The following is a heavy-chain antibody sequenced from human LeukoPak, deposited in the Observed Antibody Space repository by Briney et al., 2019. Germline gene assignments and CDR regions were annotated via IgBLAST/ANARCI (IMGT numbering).Heavy chain of an antibody. CDR3: AKSRGESRGASNY. Sequence: GSLRLSCAASGFTFSSYAMNWVRQAPGKGLEWVSFISGSGDTTYYADSVKGRFTISRDNSKNTLYLQMNSLRAEDTAVYYCAKSRGESRGASNYWGQGTLVTVSS. V-gene: IGHV3-23*01. CDR2: ISGSGDTT. J-gene: IGHJ4*02. D-gene: IGHD1-26*01. CDR1: GFTFSSYA.